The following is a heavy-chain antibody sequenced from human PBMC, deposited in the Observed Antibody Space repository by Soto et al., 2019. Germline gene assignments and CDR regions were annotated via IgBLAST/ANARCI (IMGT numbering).Heavy chain of an antibody. Sequence: LXLTCTVSVGSMSGHSWIWIRQPAGRGLEWIGHIYPSGSTSYNPPLRSRVTMSLDTSNNQIFLNLTSVTAADTAVFYCVRGRSYSVYDFWGPGTLVTASS. D-gene: IGHD5-12*01. V-gene: IGHV4-4*07. CDR1: VGSMSGHS. CDR3: VRGRSYSVYDF. CDR2: IYPSGST. J-gene: IGHJ4*02.